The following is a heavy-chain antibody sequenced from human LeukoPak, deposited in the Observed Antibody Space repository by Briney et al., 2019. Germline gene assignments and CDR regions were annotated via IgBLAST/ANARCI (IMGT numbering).Heavy chain of an antibody. CDR3: TRGGRGTSYYWQY. CDR1: GFTFSSYG. CDR2: IRYDGSNK. Sequence: PGGSLRLSCAASGFTFSSYGMHWVRQAPGKGLEWVAFIRYDGSNKYYADSVKGRFTISRDNSKNTLYLQMNSLRAEDTAVYYCTRGGRGTSYYWQYWGQGTLVTVSS. J-gene: IGHJ4*02. D-gene: IGHD1-26*01. V-gene: IGHV3-30*02.